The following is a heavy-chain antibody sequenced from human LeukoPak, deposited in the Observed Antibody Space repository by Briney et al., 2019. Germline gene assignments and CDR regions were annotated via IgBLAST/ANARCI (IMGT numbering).Heavy chain of an antibody. J-gene: IGHJ4*02. Sequence: PSETLSLTCAVYGGSFSGYYWSWIRQPPGKGLEWIGEINHSGSTNYNPSLKSRVTISVDTSKNRFSLKLSSVTAADTAVYYCARQEGSSWLVWSRDYFDYWGQGTLVTVSS. CDR1: GGSFSGYY. CDR2: INHSGST. CDR3: ARQEGSSWLVWSRDYFDY. V-gene: IGHV4-34*01. D-gene: IGHD6-13*01.